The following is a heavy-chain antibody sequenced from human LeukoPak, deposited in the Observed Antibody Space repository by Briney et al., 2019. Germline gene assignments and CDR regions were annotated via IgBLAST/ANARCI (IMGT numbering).Heavy chain of an antibody. CDR1: GFTFSTYW. CDR3: ARALTGTAVYFDY. Sequence: GGSLRLSCAASGFTFSTYWMHWVRQAPGKGLVWVSRINSDGSSTTYADSVKGRFTISRDNAKNTLYLQMSSLRAEDTAVYYCARALTGTAVYFDYWGQGTLVTVSS. CDR2: INSDGSST. D-gene: IGHD1-7*01. J-gene: IGHJ4*02. V-gene: IGHV3-74*01.